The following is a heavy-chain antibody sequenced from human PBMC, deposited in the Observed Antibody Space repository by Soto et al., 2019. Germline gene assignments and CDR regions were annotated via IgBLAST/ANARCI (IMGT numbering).Heavy chain of an antibody. D-gene: IGHD5-18*01. J-gene: IGHJ4*02. Sequence: PSETLSLTCTVSGGSISSSSYYWGWIRQPPGKGLEWIGSIYYSGSTYYNPSPKSRVTISVDTSKNQFSLKLSSVTAADTAVYYCARGYVDTAMVNYWGQGTLVTVS. CDR1: GGSISSSSYY. CDR3: ARGYVDTAMVNY. CDR2: IYYSGST. V-gene: IGHV4-39*01.